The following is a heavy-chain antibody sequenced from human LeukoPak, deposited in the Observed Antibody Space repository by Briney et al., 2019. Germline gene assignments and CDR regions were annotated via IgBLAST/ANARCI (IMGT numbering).Heavy chain of an antibody. J-gene: IGHJ4*02. CDR3: ARDSCSGGSCYSGEFGY. D-gene: IGHD2-15*01. CDR1: GFTFSSYS. CDR2: ISSSSSYI. Sequence: GGSLRLSCAASGFTFSSYSMNWVRQAPGKGLEWVSSISSSSSYIYYADSVKGRFTISRDNAKNSLYLQMNSLRAEDTAVYYCARDSCSGGSCYSGEFGYWGQGTLVTVSS. V-gene: IGHV3-21*01.